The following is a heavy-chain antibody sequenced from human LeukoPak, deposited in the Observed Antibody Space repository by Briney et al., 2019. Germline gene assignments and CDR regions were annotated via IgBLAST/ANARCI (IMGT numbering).Heavy chain of an antibody. D-gene: IGHD1-26*01. CDR1: GGSISSGGYY. CDR3: ARGRSNYYGMDV. Sequence: SETLSLTCTVSGGSISSGGYYWSWIRQHPGKGLEWIGYIYYNGNTNYSPSLKSRVTMSVDTSKNLFSLKVSSVTAADTAVYYCARGRSNYYGMDVWGQGTTVTVSS. J-gene: IGHJ6*02. CDR2: IYYNGNT. V-gene: IGHV4-61*08.